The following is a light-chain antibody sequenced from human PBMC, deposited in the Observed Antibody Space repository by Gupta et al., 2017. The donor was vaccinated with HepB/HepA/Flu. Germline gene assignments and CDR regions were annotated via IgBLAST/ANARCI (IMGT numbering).Light chain of an antibody. J-gene: IGKJ5*01. V-gene: IGKV1-16*02. CDR3: QQYHSYPLT. Sequence: DIQMTQSPSSLSASVGDRVTITCRASQGIGNYLAWFQQKPGAAPKSLIYAASSLQSGVPSKFSGSVSATDFTLTISNLQPEDFATYYCQQYHSYPLTFGRGTRLEIK. CDR1: QGIGNY. CDR2: AAS.